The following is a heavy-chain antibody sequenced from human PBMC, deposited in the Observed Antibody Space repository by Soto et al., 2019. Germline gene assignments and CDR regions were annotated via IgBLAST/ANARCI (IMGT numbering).Heavy chain of an antibody. CDR2: INHSGST. V-gene: IGHV4-34*01. D-gene: IGHD3-16*02. J-gene: IGHJ6*02. CDR3: ARDFRRWGYQSYGMDV. CDR1: GGSFSGYY. Sequence: SETLSLTCAVYGGSFSGYYWSWIRQPPGKGLEWIGEINHSGSTNYNPSLKSRVTISVDTSKNQFSLKLSSVTAADTAVYYCARDFRRWGYQSYGMDVWGQGTTVTVSS.